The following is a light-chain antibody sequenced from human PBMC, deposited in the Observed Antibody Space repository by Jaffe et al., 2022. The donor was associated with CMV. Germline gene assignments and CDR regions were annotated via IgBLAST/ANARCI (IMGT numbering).Light chain of an antibody. J-gene: IGKJ1*01. CDR3: QQYSSYWT. CDR2: KAS. V-gene: IGKV1-5*03. CDR1: ESISSW. Sequence: DIHMTQSPSTLSASIGDRVTITCRASESISSWLAWYQQKPGKAPKLLIYKASSLQGGVPSRFSGSGSGTEFTLTISGLQPDDFATYYCQQYSSYWTFGQGTKVEVK.